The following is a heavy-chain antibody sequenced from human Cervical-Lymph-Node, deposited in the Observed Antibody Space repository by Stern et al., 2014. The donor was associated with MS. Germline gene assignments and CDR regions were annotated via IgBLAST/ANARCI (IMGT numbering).Heavy chain of an antibody. V-gene: IGHV3-23*04. J-gene: IGHJ6*02. CDR3: AKSRRIAVSMDV. Sequence: QLVQSGGGLVQPGGSLRLSCAASGFTFSNYAMSWVRQAPGKGLEWVSGISDSGGKTYYADSVKGRFTISRDNSKKPLYLQMNSLRAEDTAVYYCAKSRRIAVSMDVWGQGTTVTVSS. CDR2: ISDSGGKT. D-gene: IGHD6-19*01. CDR1: GFTFSNYA.